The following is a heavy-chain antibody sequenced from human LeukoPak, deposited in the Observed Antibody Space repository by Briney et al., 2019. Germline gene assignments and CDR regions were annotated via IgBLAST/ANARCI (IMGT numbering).Heavy chain of an antibody. Sequence: PSETLSLTCAVYGGSFSGYYWSWIRQPPGKGLEWIGEINHSGSTNYNPSLKSRVTISVDTSKNQFSLKLSSVTAADTAVYYCARVPAYGDLDYWGQGTLVTVSS. CDR2: INHSGST. D-gene: IGHD4-17*01. J-gene: IGHJ4*02. V-gene: IGHV4-34*01. CDR1: GGSFSGYY. CDR3: ARVPAYGDLDY.